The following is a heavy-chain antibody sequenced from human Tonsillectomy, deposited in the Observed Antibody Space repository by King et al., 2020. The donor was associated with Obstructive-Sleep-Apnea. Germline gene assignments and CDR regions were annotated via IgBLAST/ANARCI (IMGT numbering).Heavy chain of an antibody. CDR1: GFTFSSYG. CDR3: ARHERLFDY. CDR2: IWYDGSNK. V-gene: IGHV3-33*01. D-gene: IGHD4-11*01. Sequence: VQLVESGGGVVQPGRSLRLSCAASGFTFSSYGMHWVRQAPGTGLEWVAVIWYDGSNKYYADSVKGRFTISRDNSKNTLYLQMNSLRAEDTAVYYCARHERLFDYWGQGTLVTVSS. J-gene: IGHJ4*02.